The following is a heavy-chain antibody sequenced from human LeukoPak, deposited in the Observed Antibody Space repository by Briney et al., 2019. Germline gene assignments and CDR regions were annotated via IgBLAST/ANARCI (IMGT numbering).Heavy chain of an antibody. V-gene: IGHV4-38-2*02. CDR3: ARGQARLAWFDP. CDR2: MYHSGST. J-gene: IGHJ5*02. CDR1: GGSISPYY. D-gene: IGHD6-19*01. Sequence: PSETLSLTCTVSGGSISPYYWSWIRQPPGKGLEWIGSMYHSGSTYYKPSLKSRVTISLDTSKNQFSLKLRSVTAADTAVYYCARGQARLAWFDPWGQGTLVTVSS.